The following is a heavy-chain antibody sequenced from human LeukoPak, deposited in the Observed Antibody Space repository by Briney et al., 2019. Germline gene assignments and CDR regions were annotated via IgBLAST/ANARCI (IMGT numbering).Heavy chain of an antibody. J-gene: IGHJ4*02. Sequence: GGSLRLSCEASGFTFSSSAMYWVRQAPGKGLEWVSSISGNVSYTYYADSVKGRFTMSRDNSKNTLYLQMNSLRAEDTAVYYCAKGSRSYSSSWYYFDSWGQGTLVTVSS. CDR2: ISGNVSYT. CDR1: GFTFSSSA. CDR3: AKGSRSYSSSWYYFDS. V-gene: IGHV3-23*01. D-gene: IGHD6-13*01.